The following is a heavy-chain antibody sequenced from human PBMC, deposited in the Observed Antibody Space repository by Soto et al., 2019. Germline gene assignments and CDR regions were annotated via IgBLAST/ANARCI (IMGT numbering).Heavy chain of an antibody. D-gene: IGHD2-2*03. CDR3: AKDNDLDRDGPFDY. CDR1: GFSFDDYG. V-gene: IGHV3-9*01. J-gene: IGHJ4*02. CDR2: ISWNSGDI. Sequence: EVQLVESGGGSVQPGRSLRLSCAASGFSFDDYGMHWVRQGPGKGLEWVSGISWNSGDIYYADSVKGRFNISRDNAKRSLYLQMNSLGTEDTALYYCAKDNDLDRDGPFDYWGQGILVTVSS.